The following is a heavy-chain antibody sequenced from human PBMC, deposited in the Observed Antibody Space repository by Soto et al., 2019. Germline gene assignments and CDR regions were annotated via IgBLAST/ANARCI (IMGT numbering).Heavy chain of an antibody. V-gene: IGHV1-3*01. Sequence: QVQLVQSGAEVKKPGASVKVSCKASGYTFTSYAMHWVRQAPGQRLGWLRWINAVNGNTKYSQKFQVRVTITMDTPASTGYTELTSLRSEDTAVHYCSRLPLSELSFGSSDYWGQGTPVHVSS. J-gene: IGHJ4*02. CDR1: GYTFTSYA. CDR3: SRLPLSELSFGSSDY. D-gene: IGHD3-16*02. CDR2: INAVNGNT.